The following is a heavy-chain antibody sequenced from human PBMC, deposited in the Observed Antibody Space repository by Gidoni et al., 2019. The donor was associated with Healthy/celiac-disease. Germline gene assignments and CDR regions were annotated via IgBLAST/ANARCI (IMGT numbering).Heavy chain of an antibody. CDR2: IKSKTDGGTT. Sequence: EVQLVESGGGLVKPGGSLRLSCAASGFTFSNAWMNWVRQAPGKGLEWVGRIKSKTDGGTTDYAAPVKGRFTISRDDSKNTLYLQMNSLKTEDTAVYYCTTNNGVWSSYWYFDLWGRGTLVTVSS. D-gene: IGHD2-8*01. V-gene: IGHV3-15*07. CDR1: GFTFSNAW. CDR3: TTNNGVWSSYWYFDL. J-gene: IGHJ2*01.